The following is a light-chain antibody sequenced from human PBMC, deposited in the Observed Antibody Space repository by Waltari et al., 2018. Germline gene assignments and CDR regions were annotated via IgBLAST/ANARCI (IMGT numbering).Light chain of an antibody. CDR2: DVS. CDR1: SRAIVGFNY. J-gene: IGLJ1*01. V-gene: IGLV2-14*03. CDR3: NSYTSSHSLV. Sequence: QSALTQPASVSGPPGQSITIACTGTSRAIVGFNYVSWYQQHPGKAPKVVIFDVSYRPSGVSNRFSGSKSGNTASLTISGLQAEDEADYYCNSYTSSHSLVFSTGTRVTVL.